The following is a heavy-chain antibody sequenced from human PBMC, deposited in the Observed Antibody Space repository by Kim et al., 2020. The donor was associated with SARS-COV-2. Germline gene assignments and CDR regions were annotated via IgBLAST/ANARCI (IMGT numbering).Heavy chain of an antibody. D-gene: IGHD2-2*01. CDR2: INAGNGNT. V-gene: IGHV1-3*01. CDR1: GYTFTSYA. J-gene: IGHJ4*02. Sequence: ASVKVSCKASGYTFTSYAMHWVRQAPGQRLEWMGWINAGNGNTKYSQKFQGRVTITRDTSASTAYMELSSLRSEDTAVYYCARGCRHTSCYAGMVYWGQGTLVTVSS. CDR3: ARGCRHTSCYAGMVY.